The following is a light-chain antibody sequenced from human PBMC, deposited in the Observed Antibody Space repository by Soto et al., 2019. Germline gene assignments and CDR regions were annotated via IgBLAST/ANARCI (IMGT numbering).Light chain of an antibody. J-gene: IGKJ3*01. CDR2: DAS. CDR3: QQFHSYPRT. Sequence: AIQLTQSPSSLSASVGDRVTITCRTSQGISSALAWYQQKPGKAPKLLIYDASSLHSGVPPRFSGSGSGTDFTLAIIRLQPEDFATYYCQQFHSYPRTFGPGTKVDVK. V-gene: IGKV1-13*02. CDR1: QGISSA.